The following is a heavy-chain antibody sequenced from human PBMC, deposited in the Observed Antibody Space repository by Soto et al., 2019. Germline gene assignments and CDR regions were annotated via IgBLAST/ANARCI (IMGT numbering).Heavy chain of an antibody. Sequence: ASETLALTCTVSGGSISPYYWNWIRQPPGKGLEWLGYTYYSGIANYNPSVNSRVTISLDTSKNQFSLKLSSVTAADTAVYYCAREAQDFSYGMDVWGQGTTVTVSS. V-gene: IGHV4-59*01. CDR1: GGSISPYY. CDR3: AREAQDFSYGMDV. J-gene: IGHJ6*02. CDR2: TYYSGIA.